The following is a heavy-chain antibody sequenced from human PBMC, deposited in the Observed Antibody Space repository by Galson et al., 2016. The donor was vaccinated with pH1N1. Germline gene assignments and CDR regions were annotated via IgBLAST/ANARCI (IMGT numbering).Heavy chain of an antibody. CDR1: GFPFEEYH. D-gene: IGHD2/OR15-2a*01. J-gene: IGHJ5*02. V-gene: IGHV3-49*02. CDR3: IPFRRAPHWFDP. Sequence: SLRLSCATSGFPFEEYHIFWVRQAPAMGLEWVSFIRSTVYGETKEYAAAVKGRFVISRDNSKRVPYLQMNSPKTEDTAHYYCIPFRRAPHWFDPWGHGSPVIV. CDR2: IRSTVYGETK.